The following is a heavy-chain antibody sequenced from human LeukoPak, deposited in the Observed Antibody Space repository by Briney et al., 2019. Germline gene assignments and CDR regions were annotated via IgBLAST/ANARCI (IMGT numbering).Heavy chain of an antibody. CDR1: GGSISSYY. Sequence: SETLSLTCTVSGGSISSYYWSWIRQPPGKGLEWIGYIYYSGSTNYNPSLKSRVTISVDTSKNQFSLKLSSVTAADTAVYYCAREGYYYDSSRWYLDLWGRGTLVTVSS. V-gene: IGHV4-59*01. D-gene: IGHD3-22*01. CDR2: IYYSGST. CDR3: AREGYYYDSSRWYLDL. J-gene: IGHJ2*01.